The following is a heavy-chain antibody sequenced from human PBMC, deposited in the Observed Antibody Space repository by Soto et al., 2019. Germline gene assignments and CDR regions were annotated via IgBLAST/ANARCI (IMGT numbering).Heavy chain of an antibody. Sequence: SETLSLTCTVSGCSISSYYWSWIRQPAGEGLEWMGRIYSSGSTNYNPSLKSRVTMSVGKSNNQFFLKLRSVNAADTAVYYCARDIVVVPADVRSCWYHGAFDIWGQGTMVTVSS. CDR3: ARDIVVVPADVRSCWYHGAFDI. D-gene: IGHD2-2*01. J-gene: IGHJ3*02. V-gene: IGHV4-4*07. CDR1: GCSISSYY. CDR2: IYSSGST.